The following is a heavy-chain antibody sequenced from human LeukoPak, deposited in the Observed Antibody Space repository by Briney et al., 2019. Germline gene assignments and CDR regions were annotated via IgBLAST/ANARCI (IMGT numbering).Heavy chain of an antibody. D-gene: IGHD3-10*01. CDR1: GSTFSTYS. CDR2: ISGGSEYI. J-gene: IGHJ4*02. CDR3: ASGIYYASVHTWSPV. Sequence: GGSLRLSCAASGSTFSTYSMNWVRQTPGKGLEWVSSISGGSEYIYYTDSVKGRFTISRDNAKNSLYLQMSSLRADDTAVYYCASGIYYASVHTWSPVWGQGTLVTVS. V-gene: IGHV3-21*01.